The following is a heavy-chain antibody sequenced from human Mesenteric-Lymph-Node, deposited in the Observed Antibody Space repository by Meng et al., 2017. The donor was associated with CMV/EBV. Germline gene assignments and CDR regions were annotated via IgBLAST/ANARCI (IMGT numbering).Heavy chain of an antibody. CDR1: AGSISSSSYY. V-gene: IGHV4-39*01. J-gene: IGHJ5*02. Sequence: QLQLQESGPGLVKPSETLPLTCPVPAGSISSSSYYWGWIRQPPGKGLEWIGSIYYSGSTYYNPSLKSRVTISVDTSKNQFSLKLSSVTAADTAVYYCARPHYYGSGSSPWFDPWGQGTLVTVSS. CDR3: ARPHYYGSGSSPWFDP. CDR2: IYYSGST. D-gene: IGHD3-10*01.